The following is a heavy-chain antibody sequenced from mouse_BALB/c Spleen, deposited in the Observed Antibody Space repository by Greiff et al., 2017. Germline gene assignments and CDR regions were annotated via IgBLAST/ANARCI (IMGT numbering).Heavy chain of an antibody. CDR1: GFTFSSYA. CDR3: ARGRYGSSYEAMDY. CDR2: ISSGGST. V-gene: IGHV5-6-5*01. D-gene: IGHD1-1*01. Sequence: DVKLVESGGGLVKPGGSLKLSCAASGFTFSSYAMSWVRQTPEKRLEWVASISSGGSTYYPDSVKGRFTISRDNARNILYLQMSSLRSEDTAMYYCARGRYGSSYEAMDYWGQGTSVTVSS. J-gene: IGHJ4*01.